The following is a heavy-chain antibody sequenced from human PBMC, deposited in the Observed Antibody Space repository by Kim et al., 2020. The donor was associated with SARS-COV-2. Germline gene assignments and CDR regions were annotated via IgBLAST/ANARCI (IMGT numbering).Heavy chain of an antibody. CDR2: T. Sequence: TNDVASVKGRLTISRDNAENSLYLQVNSLRDEDTAVYYCARRGFGHDYWGQGTLVTVSS. CDR3: ARRGFGHDY. J-gene: IGHJ4*02. D-gene: IGHD3-10*01. V-gene: IGHV3-7*01.